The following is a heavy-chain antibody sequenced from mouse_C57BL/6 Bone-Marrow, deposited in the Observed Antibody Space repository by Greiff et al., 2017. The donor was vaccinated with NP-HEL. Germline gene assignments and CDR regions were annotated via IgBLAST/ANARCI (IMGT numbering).Heavy chain of an antibody. D-gene: IGHD2-4*01. CDR2: IYPGDGDT. CDR3: ARSGGLRRGFAY. CDR1: GYAFSSSW. J-gene: IGHJ3*01. V-gene: IGHV1-82*01. Sequence: QVQLQQSGPELVKPGASVKISCKASGYAFSSSWMNWVKQRPGKGLEWIGRIYPGDGDTNYNGKFKGKATLTADKSSSTAYMQLSSLTSEDSAVYFCARSGGLRRGFAYWGQGTLVTVSA.